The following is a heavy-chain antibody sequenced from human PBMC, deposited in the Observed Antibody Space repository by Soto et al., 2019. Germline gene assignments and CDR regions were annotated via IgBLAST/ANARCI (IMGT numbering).Heavy chain of an antibody. Sequence: WESLKISCKASGYRFTSSWIGWVRQMPGKGLEWMGIIYPGDSDTRYRPSFQGQVTISADKSSSTAYLQWNSLQASDTAMYYCARLPGIVAPGTVFLDNWGQGTMVTVS. V-gene: IGHV5-51*01. CDR2: IYPGDSDT. J-gene: IGHJ3*02. CDR3: ARLPGIVAPGTVFLDN. CDR1: GYRFTSSW. D-gene: IGHD1-1*01.